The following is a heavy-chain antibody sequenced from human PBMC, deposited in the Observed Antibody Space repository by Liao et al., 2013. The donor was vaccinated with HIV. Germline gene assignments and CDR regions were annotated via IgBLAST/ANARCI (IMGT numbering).Heavy chain of an antibody. D-gene: IGHD2-15*01. Sequence: QVQLQESGPGLVKPSQTLSLTCTVSGGSISSGSYYWSWIRQPAGKGLEWIGHIYTTGSANYNPSLKSRLTISLDTSKSQFSLKLSSVTAADTAVYFCARGDPQDADFVYWGQGTLVTVSS. CDR2: IYTTGSA. J-gene: IGHJ4*02. CDR1: GGSISSGSYY. V-gene: IGHV4-61*02. CDR3: ARGDPQDADFVY.